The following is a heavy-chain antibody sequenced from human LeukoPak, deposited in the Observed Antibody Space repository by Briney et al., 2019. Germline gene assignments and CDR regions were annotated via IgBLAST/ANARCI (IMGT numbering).Heavy chain of an antibody. CDR2: INADGSEK. Sequence: GGSLRLSCGASGFTFSSYRMSWVRQAPGKGLEWVANINADGSEKFYVDSMKGRFSISRDNAENSVSLQMSSLRGEDTAVYYCARESRGYNILTGYYTQLDYWGQGTRVTVSS. D-gene: IGHD3-9*01. V-gene: IGHV3-7*01. CDR3: ARESRGYNILTGYYTQLDY. J-gene: IGHJ4*02. CDR1: GFTFSSYR.